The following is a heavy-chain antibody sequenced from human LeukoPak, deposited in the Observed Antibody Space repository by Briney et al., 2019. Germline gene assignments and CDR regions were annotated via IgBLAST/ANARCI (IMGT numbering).Heavy chain of an antibody. Sequence: ASVKVSCKASGYTFTGYYMHWVRQAPGQGLEWMGIINPSGGSTSYAQKFQGRVTMTRDTSTSTVYMELSSLRSEDTAVYYCARDPLLYVDAFDIWGQGTMVTVSS. J-gene: IGHJ3*02. CDR2: INPSGGST. V-gene: IGHV1-46*01. D-gene: IGHD2/OR15-2a*01. CDR1: GYTFTGYY. CDR3: ARDPLLYVDAFDI.